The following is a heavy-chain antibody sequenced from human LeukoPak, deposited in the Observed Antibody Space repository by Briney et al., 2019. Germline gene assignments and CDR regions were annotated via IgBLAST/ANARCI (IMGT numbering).Heavy chain of an antibody. Sequence: GGSLRLSCAASGFTFSRYWMHWVRQAPGKGLVWVSRINNGGSTTSYADSVKGRFTISRENAKNTLYLQMNSLRAEDTAIYYCARDLTGSDGYWGQGTLVTVSS. D-gene: IGHD1-20*01. CDR1: GFTFSRYW. CDR3: ARDLTGSDGY. J-gene: IGHJ4*02. V-gene: IGHV3-74*01. CDR2: INNGGSTT.